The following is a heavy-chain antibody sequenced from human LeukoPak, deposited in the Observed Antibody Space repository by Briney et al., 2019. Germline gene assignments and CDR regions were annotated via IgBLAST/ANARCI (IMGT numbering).Heavy chain of an antibody. V-gene: IGHV3-48*02. Sequence: PGGSLRLSCAASGFTFSGYSMNWVRQAPGKGLEWVPYISSSSSVLHYADSVKGRFTISRDNAKKPLYLQMNSLRDEDTAVYYCVRETMYAFDMWGQGTIVTVSS. CDR1: GFTFSGYS. CDR3: VRETMYAFDM. D-gene: IGHD1-1*01. J-gene: IGHJ3*02. CDR2: ISSSSSVL.